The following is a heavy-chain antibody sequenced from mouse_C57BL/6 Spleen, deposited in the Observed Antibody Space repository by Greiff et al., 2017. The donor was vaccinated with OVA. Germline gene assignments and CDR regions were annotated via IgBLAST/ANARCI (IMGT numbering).Heavy chain of an antibody. V-gene: IGHV5-17*01. CDR2: ISSGSSTI. CDR3: AREKPWFAY. J-gene: IGHJ3*01. CDR1: GFTFSDYG. Sequence: EVQLVESGGGLVKPGGSLKLSCAASGFTFSDYGMHWVRQAPEKGLEWVAYISSGSSTIYYADTVKGRFTISRDNAKNTLFLQMTSLRSEDTAMYYCAREKPWFAYWGQGTLVTVSA.